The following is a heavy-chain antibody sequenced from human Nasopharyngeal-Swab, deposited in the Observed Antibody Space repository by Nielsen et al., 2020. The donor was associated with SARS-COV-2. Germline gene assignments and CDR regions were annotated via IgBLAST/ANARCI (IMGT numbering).Heavy chain of an antibody. V-gene: IGHV3-48*03. CDR1: GFTFSSYE. CDR2: ISSSGSTI. J-gene: IGHJ3*02. CDR3: ARALLWFGESILDDAFDI. Sequence: GGSLRLSCAASGFTFSSYEMNWVRQAPGKGLEWVSYISSSGSTIYYADSVKGRFTISRDNAKNSLYLQMNSLRAEDTAVYYCARALLWFGESILDDAFDIWGQGTMVTVSS. D-gene: IGHD3-10*01.